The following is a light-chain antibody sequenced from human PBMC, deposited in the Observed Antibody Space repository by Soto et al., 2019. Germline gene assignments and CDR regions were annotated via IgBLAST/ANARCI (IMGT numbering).Light chain of an antibody. Sequence: EIVLTQSPGTLSFSPGERATLSCRASQSVTSSYLAWFQQKPGQAPRLLIYGASSRATGITDRFGGSGSGTDFTLSSSRLEPEDFAVYYCQQYGISPPTFGQGTKLEI. CDR2: GAS. J-gene: IGKJ2*01. V-gene: IGKV3-20*01. CDR3: QQYGISPPT. CDR1: QSVTSSY.